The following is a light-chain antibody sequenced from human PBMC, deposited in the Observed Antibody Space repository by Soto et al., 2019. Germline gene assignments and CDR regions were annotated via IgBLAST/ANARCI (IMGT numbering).Light chain of an antibody. CDR3: QQSYNVPRT. CDR2: AAS. Sequence: IQMTQSPASLSASVGDRVIITCRASENIPGYVHWYQQRLGQAPKLLIYAASRLQSGVSSRFSGSESRTEFTLTISSLQREDSATYYCQQSYNVPRTFGGRTKVDIK. CDR1: ENIPGY. V-gene: IGKV1-39*01. J-gene: IGKJ4*02.